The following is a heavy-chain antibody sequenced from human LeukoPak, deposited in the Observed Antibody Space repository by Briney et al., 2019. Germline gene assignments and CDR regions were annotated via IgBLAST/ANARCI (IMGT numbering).Heavy chain of an antibody. J-gene: IGHJ4*02. CDR3: ARENYFDF. Sequence: GGSLRLSCATSGFTFSRCWMGWVRQAPGKRLEWVANIKPDGSEKNYGDSVKGRFTISRDNARNSLYLQMNSLRAEDTAVYYCARENYFDFWGQGTLVTVSS. CDR1: GFTFSRCW. CDR2: IKPDGSEK. V-gene: IGHV3-7*04.